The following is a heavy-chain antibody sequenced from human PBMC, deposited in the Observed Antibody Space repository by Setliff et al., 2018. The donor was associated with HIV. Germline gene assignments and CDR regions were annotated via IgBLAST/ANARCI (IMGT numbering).Heavy chain of an antibody. D-gene: IGHD1-7*01. V-gene: IGHV3-21*06. J-gene: IGHJ6*02. Sequence: LRLSCAAAEFTLSAFSVTWVRQAPGKGLEWVASMSHGGDCIHHADSVRGRFTISRDNAKNLVYLEMNSLRVEDTAVYYCARVDVELSGVFCHMGVWGPGTTVTVSS. CDR1: EFTLSAFS. CDR2: MSHGGDCI. CDR3: ARVDVELSGVFCHMGV.